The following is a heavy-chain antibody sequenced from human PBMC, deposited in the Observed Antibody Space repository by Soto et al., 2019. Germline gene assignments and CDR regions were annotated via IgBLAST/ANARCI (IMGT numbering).Heavy chain of an antibody. V-gene: IGHV4-59*01. CDR3: AREGNLGRWLQPLDF. CDR1: GGSMISYY. D-gene: IGHD5-12*01. Sequence: SETLSLTCTVSGGSMISYYWSWIRQPPGRGLEWIGFIYYAGSTKYNPSLNSRVTISVDTSKNQFSLRLISVTAADTAKYFCAREGNLGRWLQPLDFWGQGTLVTVS. J-gene: IGHJ4*02. CDR2: IYYAGST.